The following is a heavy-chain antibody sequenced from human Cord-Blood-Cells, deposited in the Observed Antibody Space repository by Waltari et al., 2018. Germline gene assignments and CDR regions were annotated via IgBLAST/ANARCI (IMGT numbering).Heavy chain of an antibody. CDR1: GFTFSSYS. D-gene: IGHD6-13*01. J-gene: IGHJ4*02. CDR2: ISSSSSYI. CDR3: ARGRSSYYFDY. V-gene: IGHV3-21*01. Sequence: EVQLVESGGGLVKPGGSLRLSCAASGFTFSSYSMHWVRQAPGKGLEWVSSISSSSSYIYYADSVKGRFTISRDNAKNSLYLQMNSLRAEDTAVYYCARGRSSYYFDYWGQGTLVTVSS.